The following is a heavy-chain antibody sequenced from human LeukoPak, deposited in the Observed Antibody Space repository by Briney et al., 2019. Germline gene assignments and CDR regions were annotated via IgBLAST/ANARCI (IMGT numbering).Heavy chain of an antibody. J-gene: IGHJ4*02. D-gene: IGHD6-13*01. CDR3: TTSLFGRSSSYDY. CDR2: IKSKTDGGTT. V-gene: IGHV3-15*01. CDR1: GFTFSNAW. Sequence: PGGSLRLSCAASGFTFSNAWMSWVRQAPGKGLEWVGRIKSKTDGGTTDYAAPVKGRFTISRDDSKNTLYLQMNSLKTEDTAVYYCTTSLFGRSSSYDYWGQGTLVTVSS.